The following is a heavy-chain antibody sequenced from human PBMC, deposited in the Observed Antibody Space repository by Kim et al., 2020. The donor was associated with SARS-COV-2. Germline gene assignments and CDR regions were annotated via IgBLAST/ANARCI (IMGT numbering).Heavy chain of an antibody. V-gene: IGHV4-39*01. CDR3: ARHLVYVSAAGTMTWFDP. CDR1: GDSISSSSYY. J-gene: IGHJ5*02. CDR2: IYYSGST. Sequence: SETLSLTCTVSGDSISSSSYYWGWIRQPPGKGLEWIGSIYYSGSTYYNPSLKSRVTISVDTSKNQFSLKLSSVTAADTAVYYCARHLVYVSAAGTMTWFDPWGRGTLVTVSS. D-gene: IGHD6-13*01.